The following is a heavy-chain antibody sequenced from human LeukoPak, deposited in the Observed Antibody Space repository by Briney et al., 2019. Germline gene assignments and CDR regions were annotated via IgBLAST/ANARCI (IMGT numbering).Heavy chain of an antibody. CDR2: IYYTGST. Sequence: SETLSLTCSVSGGSISSGGFYWSWIRQHPGKGLEWIGYIYYTGSTCYNPSLESRVTISVDTSKNQFSLRLTSVTAADTAVYYCAVTGYYYDSGGTFDYWGQGTLVTVSS. CDR3: AVTGYYYDSGGTFDY. V-gene: IGHV4-31*03. J-gene: IGHJ4*02. CDR1: GGSISSGGFY. D-gene: IGHD3-22*01.